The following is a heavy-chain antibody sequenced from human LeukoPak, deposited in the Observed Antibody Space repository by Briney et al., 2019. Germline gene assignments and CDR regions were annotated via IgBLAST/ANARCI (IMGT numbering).Heavy chain of an antibody. CDR3: ARDLGGYPFFMDV. CDR1: GGSLRSDRHN. D-gene: IGHD2-15*01. CDR2: VDQTGSP. Sequence: PSETLSLTCSVSGGSLRSDRHNWAWVRQSADKGLEHIGSVDQTGSPYYNPPLKSRVTISVDTSDKQFSLNLTSVTAADTAVYYCARDLGGYPFFMDVWGKGITVTVSS. J-gene: IGHJ6*04. V-gene: IGHV4-39*07.